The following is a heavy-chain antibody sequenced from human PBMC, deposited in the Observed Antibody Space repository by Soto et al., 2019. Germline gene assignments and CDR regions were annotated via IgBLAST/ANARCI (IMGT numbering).Heavy chain of an antibody. D-gene: IGHD1-7*01. CDR3: ARDRTKLEMAYFDY. V-gene: IGHV1-69*13. J-gene: IGHJ4*02. Sequence: SVKVSCKASGGTFSSYAISWVRQAPGQGLEWMGGIIPIFGTANYAQKFQGRVTITGDESTSTAYMELSSLRSEDTAVYYCARDRTKLEMAYFDYWGQGTLVTVSS. CDR1: GGTFSSYA. CDR2: IIPIFGTA.